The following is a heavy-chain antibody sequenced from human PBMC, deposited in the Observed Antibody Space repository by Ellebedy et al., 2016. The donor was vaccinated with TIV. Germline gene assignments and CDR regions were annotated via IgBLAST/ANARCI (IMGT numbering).Heavy chain of an antibody. Sequence: GGSLRLXXAASGFTFSNYVMIWVRQAPGKGLEWVATISYSGGHTNSADSVKGRFTISRDNAKNTLFLQMNSLRVEDTALYYCAKLESTYFDYWGQGTLVTVSS. D-gene: IGHD2-2*01. J-gene: IGHJ4*02. CDR2: ISYSGGHT. CDR1: GFTFSNYV. CDR3: AKLESTYFDY. V-gene: IGHV3-23*01.